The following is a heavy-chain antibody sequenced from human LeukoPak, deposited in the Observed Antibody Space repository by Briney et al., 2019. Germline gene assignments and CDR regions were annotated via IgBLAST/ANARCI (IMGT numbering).Heavy chain of an antibody. Sequence: QPGGSLRLSCAASGFTFSSYAMSWVRQAPGKGLEWVSSISFSGGSTYHADSVKGRFTIFRDNFKNMLFLQMNSLRAEDTAVYYCANCNGWLPHNYWGQGTLVTVSS. CDR3: ANCNGWLPHNY. J-gene: IGHJ4*02. V-gene: IGHV3-23*01. D-gene: IGHD3-9*01. CDR1: GFTFSSYA. CDR2: ISFSGGST.